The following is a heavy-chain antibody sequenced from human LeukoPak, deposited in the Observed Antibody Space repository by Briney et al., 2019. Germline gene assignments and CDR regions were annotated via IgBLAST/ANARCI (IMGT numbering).Heavy chain of an antibody. J-gene: IGHJ4*02. CDR2: VSASGGYT. CDR3: ARGQRRHTDMAPSFDY. V-gene: IGHV3-23*01. D-gene: IGHD5-18*01. Sequence: PGGSLRLSCAASGFTFSNYAMTWVRQAPGQGLEWVSSVSASGGYTYYADSMKGRFTISRDNSKNTLYLQMNSLRAEDTAVYYCARGQRRHTDMAPSFDYWGQGTLVTVSS. CDR1: GFTFSNYA.